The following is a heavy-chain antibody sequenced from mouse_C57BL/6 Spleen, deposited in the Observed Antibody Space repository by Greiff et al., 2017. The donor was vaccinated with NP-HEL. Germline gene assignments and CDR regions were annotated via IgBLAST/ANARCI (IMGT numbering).Heavy chain of an antibody. J-gene: IGHJ2*01. D-gene: IGHD2-4*01. V-gene: IGHV1-19*01. CDR2: INPYNGGT. CDR1: GYTFTDYY. CDR3: ARTHDYSYFDY. Sequence: EVQLQQSGPVPVKPGASVKMSCKASGYTFTDYYMNWVKQSHGKSLEWIGVINPYNGGTSYNQKFKGKATLTVDKSSSTAYMELNSLTSEDSAVYYCARTHDYSYFDYWGQGTTLTVSS.